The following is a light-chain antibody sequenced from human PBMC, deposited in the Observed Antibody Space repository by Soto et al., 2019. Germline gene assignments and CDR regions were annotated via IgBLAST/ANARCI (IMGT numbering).Light chain of an antibody. CDR1: QSVSSN. Sequence: EIVMTQSPARLSVSLGERVTLSCRASQSVSSNLAWYQQKPGQAPRLLIYGASTRATGIPARFSGSGSGTDFTLTISSLEPEDLAVYDCQQRSNWPPTWTLGQGTKVDIK. J-gene: IGKJ1*01. CDR3: QQRSNWPPTWT. CDR2: GAS. V-gene: IGKV3-15*01.